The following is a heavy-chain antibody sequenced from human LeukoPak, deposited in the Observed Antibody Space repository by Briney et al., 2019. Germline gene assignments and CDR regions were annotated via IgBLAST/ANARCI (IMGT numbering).Heavy chain of an antibody. V-gene: IGHV3-23*01. Sequence: GGSLRLSCAASGFTFSSYAMSWVRQAPGKGLEWVSAISGSGGSTYYADSVKGRFTISRDNSKNTLYLQMNSLRAEDTAVYYCAIRRDYYDSSGYPVYFDYWGQGNLFTVSS. D-gene: IGHD3-22*01. CDR3: AIRRDYYDSSGYPVYFDY. J-gene: IGHJ4*02. CDR2: ISGSGGST. CDR1: GFTFSSYA.